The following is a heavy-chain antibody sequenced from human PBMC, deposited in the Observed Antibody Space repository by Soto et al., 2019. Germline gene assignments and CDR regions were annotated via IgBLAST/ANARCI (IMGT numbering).Heavy chain of an antibody. CDR3: ARVQWELLRDYYYYGMDV. D-gene: IGHD1-26*01. CDR2: IYYSGST. Sequence: SETLSLTCTVSVGSISSGGYYWSWIRRHPGKGLEWIGYIYYSGSTYYNPSLKSRVTISVDTSKNQFSLKLSSVTAADTAVYYCARVQWELLRDYYYYGMDVGGQGTTVTVSS. J-gene: IGHJ6*02. V-gene: IGHV4-31*03. CDR1: VGSISSGGYY.